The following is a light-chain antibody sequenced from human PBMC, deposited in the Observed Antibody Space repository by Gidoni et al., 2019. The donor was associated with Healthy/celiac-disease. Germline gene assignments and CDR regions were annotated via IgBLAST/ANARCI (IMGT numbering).Light chain of an antibody. V-gene: IGLV1-51*01. J-gene: IGLJ3*02. CDR3: VTWDSSMSVL. CDR2: EDN. CDR1: SSNIGHNY. Sequence: TISCSGSSSNIGHNYVSWYQQLPGTAPKLLIFEDNRRSSGIPDRFSGSKSGTSATLDIIGLQSGDEADYYCVTWDSSMSVLFGGGTKLTVL.